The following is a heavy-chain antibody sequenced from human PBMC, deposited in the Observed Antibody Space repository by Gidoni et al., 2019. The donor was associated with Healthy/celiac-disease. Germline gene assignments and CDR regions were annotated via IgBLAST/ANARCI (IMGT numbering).Heavy chain of an antibody. Sequence: QVQLQESGPGLVKPSETLSLTCTVSGGSISSYYWSWIRQPPGKGLEWIGYIYYSGSTNYNPSLKSRVTISVDTSKNQFSLKLSSVTAADTAVYYCARILAAYRYSSSWSFDYWGQGTLVTVSS. CDR3: ARILAAYRYSSSWSFDY. J-gene: IGHJ4*02. D-gene: IGHD6-13*01. V-gene: IGHV4-59*01. CDR2: IYYSGST. CDR1: GGSISSYY.